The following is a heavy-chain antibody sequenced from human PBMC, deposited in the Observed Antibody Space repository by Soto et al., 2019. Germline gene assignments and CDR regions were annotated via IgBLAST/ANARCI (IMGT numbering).Heavy chain of an antibody. D-gene: IGHD3-22*01. CDR3: ASVYYDSSGRAVDY. CDR1: GFTFSDYY. J-gene: IGHJ4*02. Sequence: QVQLVESGGGLVKPGGSLRLSCAASGFTFSDYYMSWIRQAPGKGLEWVSYISSSSSYTNYADSVKGRFTISRDNAKNSLYLQMNSLRAGDTAVYYCASVYYDSSGRAVDYWGQGTLVTVSS. CDR2: ISSSSSYT. V-gene: IGHV3-11*06.